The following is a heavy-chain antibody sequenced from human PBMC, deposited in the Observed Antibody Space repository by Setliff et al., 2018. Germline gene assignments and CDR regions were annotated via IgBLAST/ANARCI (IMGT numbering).Heavy chain of an antibody. CDR2: IWNDATKK. CDR3: ASPLENFQH. J-gene: IGHJ1*01. V-gene: IGHV3-33*01. Sequence: PGGSLRLSCAASGFSFSSYGMHWVRQAPGKGLEWVAVIWNDATKKYYADSVKGRFTISRDNSNTTLYLQMNSLRAEDTAVYYCASPLENFQHWGQGTLVTVSS. CDR1: GFSFSSYG.